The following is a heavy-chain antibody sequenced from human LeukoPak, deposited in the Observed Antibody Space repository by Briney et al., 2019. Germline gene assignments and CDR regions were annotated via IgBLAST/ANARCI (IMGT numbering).Heavy chain of an antibody. D-gene: IGHD5-18*01. CDR3: AREFGGTAMVPLSYYGMDV. Sequence: SVKVSCKASGGTFSSYAISWVRQAPGQGLEWMGGIIPIFGTANYAQKFQGRVTITADESTSTAYMELSSLRSEDTAVYYCAREFGGTAMVPLSYYGMDVWGQGTMVTVSS. V-gene: IGHV1-69*13. CDR1: GGTFSSYA. CDR2: IIPIFGTA. J-gene: IGHJ6*02.